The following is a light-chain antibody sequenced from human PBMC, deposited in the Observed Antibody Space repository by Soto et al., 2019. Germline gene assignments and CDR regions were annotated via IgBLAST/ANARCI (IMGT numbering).Light chain of an antibody. CDR1: QTITRY. J-gene: IGKJ4*01. Sequence: DIPMTQSPSSLSASVGDTVTITCHTSQTITRYLNWYQHKPGKAPKLLISAISQLRGGVPSRFSGSGSGTDFTLTINSLQPEDFATYYCQQSAALPLTFGGGTKVEIK. V-gene: IGKV1-39*01. CDR3: QQSAALPLT. CDR2: AIS.